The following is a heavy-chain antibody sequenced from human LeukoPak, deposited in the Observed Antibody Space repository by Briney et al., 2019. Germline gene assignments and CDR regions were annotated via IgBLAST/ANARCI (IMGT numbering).Heavy chain of an antibody. V-gene: IGHV3-73*01. J-gene: IGHJ4*02. CDR1: GFTFSDSA. CDR2: IRSKANSYAT. Sequence: GGSLRLSCAASGFTFSDSAMHWVRQASGKGLEWVGRIRSKANSYATAYAASVKGRFTISRDDSKNTAYLQMNSLKTEDTAVYYCSKGGIIDYWGQGTLVTVSS. CDR3: SKGGIIDY. D-gene: IGHD2-15*01.